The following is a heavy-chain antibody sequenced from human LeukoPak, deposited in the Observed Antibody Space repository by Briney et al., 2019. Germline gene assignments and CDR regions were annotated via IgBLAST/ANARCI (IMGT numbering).Heavy chain of an antibody. CDR3: AKDVRGDGHRYFDS. CDR1: GFIFTNFG. V-gene: IGHV3-30*02. Sequence: GGSLRLSCSASGFIFTNFGIQWVRQTPGKGLEWVAYIAYDSSTTYFGASVKGRFTISRDTSKNTVYLQMNSLRLGDTAVYFCAKDVRGDGHRYFDSWGQGTLVSVSS. D-gene: IGHD5-24*01. J-gene: IGHJ4*02. CDR2: IAYDSSTT.